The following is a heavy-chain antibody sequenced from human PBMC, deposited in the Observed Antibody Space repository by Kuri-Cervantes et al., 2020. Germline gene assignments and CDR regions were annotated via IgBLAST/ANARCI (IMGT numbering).Heavy chain of an antibody. CDR3: ARGSGSYRSDYYYYMDV. V-gene: IGHV5-51*01. Sequence: KVSCKASGYSFTTYWIAWVRQMPGKGLEWMGIIYPGDSDPRYSPSFQGQVTISADKSISTAYLQWSSLRSEDTAVYYCARGSGSYRSDYYYYMDVWGKGTTVTVSS. CDR1: GYSFTTYW. D-gene: IGHD1-26*01. J-gene: IGHJ6*03. CDR2: IYPGDSDP.